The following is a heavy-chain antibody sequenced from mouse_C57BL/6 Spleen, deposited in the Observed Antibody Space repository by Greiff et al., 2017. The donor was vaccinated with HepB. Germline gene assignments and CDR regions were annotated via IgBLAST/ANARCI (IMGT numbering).Heavy chain of an antibody. D-gene: IGHD2-4*01. CDR2: IDPETGGT. J-gene: IGHJ2*01. CDR1: GYTFTDYE. Sequence: QVQLQQSGAELVRPGASVTLSCKASGYTFTDYEMHWVKQTPVHGLEWIGAIDPETGGTAYNQKFKGKAILTADKSSSTAYMELRSLTSEDSAVYYCTRPIYYDYGFDYWGQGTTLTVSS. CDR3: TRPIYYDYGFDY. V-gene: IGHV1-15*01.